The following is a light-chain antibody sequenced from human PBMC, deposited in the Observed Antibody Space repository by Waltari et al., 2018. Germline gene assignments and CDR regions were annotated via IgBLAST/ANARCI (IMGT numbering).Light chain of an antibody. Sequence: DIVMTQSPDSLAVSLGERATINCKSSQSVLYSSNNKNYLAWYQQKPGQPPELLIYWASTRESWVPDRFSGSGSGTDFTLTSSSLQAEDVAVYYCQQYYDTPYTFGQGTKLEIK. CDR2: WAS. J-gene: IGKJ2*01. V-gene: IGKV4-1*01. CDR1: QSVLYSSNNKNY. CDR3: QQYYDTPYT.